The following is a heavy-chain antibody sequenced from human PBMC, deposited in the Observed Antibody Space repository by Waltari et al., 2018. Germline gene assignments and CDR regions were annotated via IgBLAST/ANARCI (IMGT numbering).Heavy chain of an antibody. CDR1: GGSISTYY. Sequence: QVELQESGPGLVKASETLSLTCTVSGGSISTYYWSWIRQPPGKGLEYIGYVYYTGTTNDNPSLKNRVTISRDTSKNQFSLKVNSVTAADTAVYYCARADSSTAYFYYYMDVWGTGTTVTVSS. CDR2: VYYTGTT. V-gene: IGHV4-59*01. CDR3: ARADSSTAYFYYYMDV. D-gene: IGHD6-13*01. J-gene: IGHJ6*03.